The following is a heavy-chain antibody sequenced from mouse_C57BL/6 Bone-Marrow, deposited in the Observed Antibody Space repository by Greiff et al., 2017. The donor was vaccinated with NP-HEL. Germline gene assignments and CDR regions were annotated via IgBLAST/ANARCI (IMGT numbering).Heavy chain of an antibody. CDR3: ARERIYYGSSFAY. V-gene: IGHV5-4*01. Sequence: EVKLMESGGGLVKPGGSLKLSCAASGFTFSSYAMSWVRQTPEKRLEWVATISDGGSYTYYPDNVKGRFTISRDNAKNNLYLQMSHLKSEDTAMYYCARERIYYGSSFAYWGQGTLVTVSA. J-gene: IGHJ3*01. CDR2: ISDGGSYT. CDR1: GFTFSSYA. D-gene: IGHD1-1*01.